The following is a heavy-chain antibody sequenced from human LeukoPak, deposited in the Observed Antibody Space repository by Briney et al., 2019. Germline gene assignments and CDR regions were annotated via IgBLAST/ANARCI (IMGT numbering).Heavy chain of an antibody. D-gene: IGHD1-26*01. Sequence: GGSLRLSCAASGFTFYNYAMSWVRQAPGKGLEWVSAISNSGGSTYYTDSVKGRFTISRDSSKNTLSLQMDSLRAEDTAIYYCAKVVRGSYYYFDYWGQGTLVTVSS. V-gene: IGHV3-23*01. CDR2: ISNSGGST. J-gene: IGHJ4*02. CDR3: AKVVRGSYYYFDY. CDR1: GFTFYNYA.